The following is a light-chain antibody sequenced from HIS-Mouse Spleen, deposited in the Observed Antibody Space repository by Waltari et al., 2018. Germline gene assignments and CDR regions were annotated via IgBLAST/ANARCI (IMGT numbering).Light chain of an antibody. Sequence: QSALTQPASVSGSPGQSITISCTGTSSDVGRYNLVPWYQQHPGKAPKLMIYEGSKRPSGVSNRFSGSKSGNTASLTISGLQAEDEADYYCCSYAGSSTLVFGGGTKVTVL. CDR2: EGS. CDR3: CSYAGSSTLV. CDR1: SSDVGRYNL. V-gene: IGLV2-23*01. J-gene: IGLJ2*01.